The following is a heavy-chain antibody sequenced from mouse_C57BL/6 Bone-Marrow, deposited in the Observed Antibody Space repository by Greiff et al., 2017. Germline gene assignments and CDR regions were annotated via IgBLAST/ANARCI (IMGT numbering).Heavy chain of an antibody. Sequence: QVQLQQPGAELVKPGASVKLSCKASGYTFTSYWMNWVKQRPGQGLERLGMIHPNSGSTNYNETFKSHATLTVDKSSSTAYMQLSSLTSEDSAVYYCADYDGGDYYAMDDWGQGTSVTVSS. D-gene: IGHD2-4*01. CDR1: GYTFTSYW. J-gene: IGHJ4*01. CDR3: ADYDGGDYYAMDD. V-gene: IGHV1-64*01. CDR2: IHPNSGST.